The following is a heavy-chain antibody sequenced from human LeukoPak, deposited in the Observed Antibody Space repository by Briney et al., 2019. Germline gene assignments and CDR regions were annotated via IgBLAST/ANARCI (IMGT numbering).Heavy chain of an antibody. D-gene: IGHD2-2*02. CDR1: GYTFTGHF. CDR2: IEPKSGGT. V-gene: IGHV1-2*02. Sequence: ASVKVSCTASGYTFTGHFMHWVRQAPGQGLEWMGWIEPKSGGTHYGHKFQGRVTMTRDTSMSTAYMELSRLKADDTAVYYCAREMGVVPTAIPTVDSWGQGTLATVSS. J-gene: IGHJ4*02. CDR3: AREMGVVPTAIPTVDS.